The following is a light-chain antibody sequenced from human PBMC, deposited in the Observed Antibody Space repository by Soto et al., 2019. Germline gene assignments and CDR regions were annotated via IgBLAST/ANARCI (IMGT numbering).Light chain of an antibody. V-gene: IGLV2-14*02. J-gene: IGLJ1*01. CDR3: SSYAGSRNA. Sequence: QSVLTQPASVSWSPGQSITISCAGTSSDVGSYNLVSWYQQRPGKAPKLLIFEGNKRPSGVSDRFSGSKSGNTASLTVYGIKAEDQAHHYCSSYAGSRNAFGTGNKVTVL. CDR1: SSDVGSYNL. CDR2: EGN.